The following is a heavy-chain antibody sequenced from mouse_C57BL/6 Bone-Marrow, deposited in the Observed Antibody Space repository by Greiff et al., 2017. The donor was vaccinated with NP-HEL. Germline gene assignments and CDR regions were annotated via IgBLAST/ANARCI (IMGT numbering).Heavy chain of an antibody. J-gene: IGHJ4*01. CDR2: ISSGSSTI. V-gene: IGHV5-17*01. CDR1: GFTFSDYG. CDR3: ARGYGSFYYAMDY. D-gene: IGHD1-1*01. Sequence: EVKVVESGGGLVKPGGSLKLSCAASGFTFSDYGMHWVRQAPEKGLEWVAYISSGSSTIYYADTVKGRFTISRDNAKNTLFLQMTSRRSEDTAMYYCARGYGSFYYAMDYWGQGTSVTVSS.